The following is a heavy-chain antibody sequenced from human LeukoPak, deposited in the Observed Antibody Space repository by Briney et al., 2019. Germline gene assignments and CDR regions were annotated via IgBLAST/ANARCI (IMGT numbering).Heavy chain of an antibody. J-gene: IGHJ4*02. CDR3: SRLRGYSYGYADY. V-gene: IGHV3-11*04. D-gene: IGHD5-18*01. CDR2: ISSSGSTI. CDR1: GFTFSDYY. Sequence: GGSLRLSCAASGFTFSDYYMSWIRQAPGKGLEWVSYISSSGSTIYYADSVKGRFTISRDNARNSLYLQMNSLRAEDTAVYYCSRLRGYSYGYADYWGQGTLVTVSS.